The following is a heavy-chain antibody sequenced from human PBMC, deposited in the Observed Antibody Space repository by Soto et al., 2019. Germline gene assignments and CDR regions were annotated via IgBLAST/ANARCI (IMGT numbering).Heavy chain of an antibody. J-gene: IGHJ5*02. D-gene: IGHD6-13*01. CDR1: GFTFSSYW. CDR3: ARGVAAVKFDP. Sequence: EVQLVESGGGLVQPGGSLRLSCAASGFTFSSYWMSWVRQAPGKGLEWVANIKQDGSEKYYVDSVKGRFTISRDNAKNSLYLEMNSLRAEDTAVYYCARGVAAVKFDPWGQGTLVTVSS. CDR2: IKQDGSEK. V-gene: IGHV3-7*01.